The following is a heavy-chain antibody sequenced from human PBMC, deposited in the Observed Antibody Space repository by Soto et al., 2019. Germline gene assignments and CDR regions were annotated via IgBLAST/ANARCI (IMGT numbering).Heavy chain of an antibody. J-gene: IGHJ4*02. CDR1: GFMFNDYA. V-gene: IGHV3-30*03. D-gene: IGHD3-22*01. Sequence: GSLRLSCATSGFMFNDYAMYWVRQAPGQGLEWVAMISSDGNHQFYVDNVRGRFTVSRDNSMNTLNLQMNSLRPEDTAVYYCSRGTYYPQSSGLHADYWGPGTVVTVS. CDR2: ISSDGNHQ. CDR3: SRGTYYPQSSGLHADY.